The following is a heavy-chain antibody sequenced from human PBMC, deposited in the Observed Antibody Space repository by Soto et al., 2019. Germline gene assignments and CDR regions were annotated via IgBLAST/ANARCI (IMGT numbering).Heavy chain of an antibody. CDR1: GVSFSSRSNY. D-gene: IGHD2-15*01. V-gene: IGHV4-39*01. CDR3: ASYYRYCNDGSCYDN. J-gene: IGHJ4*02. CDR2: IYYSGST. Sequence: PLETLSLTCAVSGVSFSSRSNYRARILLPPGKGLAWIGSIYYSGSTYYNPSLKSRVTISADTSKNQFSLKLSSVTAADTALYYCASYYRYCNDGSCYDNWGQGTQITVSS.